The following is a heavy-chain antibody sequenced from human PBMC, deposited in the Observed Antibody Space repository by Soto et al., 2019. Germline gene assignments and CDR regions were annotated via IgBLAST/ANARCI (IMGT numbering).Heavy chain of an antibody. J-gene: IGHJ4*02. CDR3: ARVLPPQYTGASPHFDY. Sequence: QVQLQESGPGLVKPSETLSLTCTVSGGSISSFQWSWIRQPPGKGLEWIGHIYSSGNGNYNPSLKSRVTISADTSKNQVSLSLSSVTPADTAVYYCARVLPPQYTGASPHFDYWGQGTLVSVSS. CDR1: GGSISSFQ. V-gene: IGHV4-59*01. CDR2: IYSSGNG. D-gene: IGHD2-2*02.